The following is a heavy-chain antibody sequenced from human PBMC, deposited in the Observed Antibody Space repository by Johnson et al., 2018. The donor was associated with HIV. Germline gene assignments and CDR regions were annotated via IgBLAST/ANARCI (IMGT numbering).Heavy chain of an antibody. J-gene: IGHJ3*02. Sequence: VQLVESGGGVVQPGRSLRLSCAASGFTFSSYWMSWVRQAPGKGLEWVANIKQDGSEKYYVDSVRGRSTISRDNAKNSLYLQMNSLRAEDTAVYYCAKDERAAAGTRGLDAFDIWGQGTMVTVSS. D-gene: IGHD6-13*01. V-gene: IGHV3-7*05. CDR3: AKDERAAAGTRGLDAFDI. CDR2: IKQDGSEK. CDR1: GFTFSSYW.